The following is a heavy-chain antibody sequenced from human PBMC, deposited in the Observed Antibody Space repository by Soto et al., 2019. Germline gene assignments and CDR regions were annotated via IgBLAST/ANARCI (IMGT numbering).Heavy chain of an antibody. CDR2: ISSSSSTI. CDR3: ARVIWSGHLTSDL. V-gene: IGHV3-48*02. J-gene: IGHJ5*02. D-gene: IGHD3-3*01. Sequence: EVQVVESGGGLVQPGGSLRLSCAASGFTFSSNSMNWVRQAPGKGLEWISYISSSSSTIYADSVKGRFTISRDKAKKSLYLQMNSLRDEDTAVYYCARVIWSGHLTSDLWGQGTLVTVSS. CDR1: GFTFSSNS.